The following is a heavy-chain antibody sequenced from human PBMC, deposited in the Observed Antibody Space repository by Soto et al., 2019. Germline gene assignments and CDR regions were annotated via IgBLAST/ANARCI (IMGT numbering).Heavy chain of an antibody. Sequence: GGSLRLSCAASGFTFSSYDMHWVRQATGKGLEWVPAIGTAGDTYYPGSVKGRFTISRENAKNSLYLRMNSLRAEDTAVYYCARVRRTWELLDAFDIWGQGTMVTVS. V-gene: IGHV3-13*01. CDR3: ARVRRTWELLDAFDI. CDR1: GFTFSSYD. CDR2: IGTAGDT. D-gene: IGHD1-26*01. J-gene: IGHJ3*02.